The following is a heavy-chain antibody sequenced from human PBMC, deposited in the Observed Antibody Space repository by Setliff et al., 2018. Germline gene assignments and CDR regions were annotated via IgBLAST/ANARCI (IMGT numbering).Heavy chain of an antibody. CDR1: GYTFTSYG. V-gene: IGHV1-18*01. CDR2: ISAYNGNT. CDR3: APLTRRYGSGSYPFDY. D-gene: IGHD3-10*01. J-gene: IGHJ4*02. Sequence: ASVKVSCKASGYTFTSYGISWVRQAPGQGLEWMGWISAYNGNTNYAQKLQGRVTMTRDTSISTAYMELSRLRSDDTAVYYCAPLTRRYGSGSYPFDYWGQGTLVTVSS.